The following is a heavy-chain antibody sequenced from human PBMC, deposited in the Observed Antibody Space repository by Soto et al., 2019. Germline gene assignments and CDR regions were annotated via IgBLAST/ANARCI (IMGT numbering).Heavy chain of an antibody. CDR1: TFIFSNYW. Sequence: EVHLVESGGDLVQPGGSLRLSCVASTFIFSNYWMSWVRQAPGKGLEWVANINQDGSEKYYLDSVKGRFTISRDNAKNSLYLQMNSLRAEDTAVYYCAREIGGFDYWGQGTRVTVSS. J-gene: IGHJ4*02. V-gene: IGHV3-7*01. D-gene: IGHD2-15*01. CDR3: AREIGGFDY. CDR2: INQDGSEK.